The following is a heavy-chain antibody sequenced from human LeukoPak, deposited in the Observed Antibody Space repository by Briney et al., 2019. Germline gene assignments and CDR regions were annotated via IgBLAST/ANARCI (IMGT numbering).Heavy chain of an antibody. CDR1: GFTVSSNY. CDR3: ARECSSCSHRKVDAFDI. D-gene: IGHD6-13*01. J-gene: IGHJ3*02. V-gene: IGHV3-66*01. Sequence: PGGSLRLSCAASGFTVSSNYMSWVRQAPGKGLEWVSVIYSGGSTYYADSVKGRFTISRDNSKNTLYLQMNSLRAEDTAVYYCARECSSCSHRKVDAFDIWGQGTMVTVSS. CDR2: IYSGGST.